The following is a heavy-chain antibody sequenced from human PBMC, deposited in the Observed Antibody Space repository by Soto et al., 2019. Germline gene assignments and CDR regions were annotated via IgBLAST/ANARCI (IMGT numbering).Heavy chain of an antibody. CDR2: INHRGNT. D-gene: IGHD2-15*01. CDR3: ATIGYFRIDY. Sequence: QVQLQQWGAGLLKPSETLSLTGAVYGGSFSMYSWGWIRQSPGKGLQWIGEINHRGNTNYAPSLKSRVTISVATSKTQFSLNLTSVTAADTSVYYCATIGYFRIDYWGQGALVTVSS. J-gene: IGHJ4*02. V-gene: IGHV4-34*01. CDR1: GGSFSMYS.